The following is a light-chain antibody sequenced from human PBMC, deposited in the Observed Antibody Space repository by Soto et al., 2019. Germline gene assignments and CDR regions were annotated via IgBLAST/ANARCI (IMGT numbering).Light chain of an antibody. CDR1: QGIRND. Sequence: DIQMTQSPSSLSASVGDRVTITCRASQGIRNDVGWYQQKPGKAPKRLIYAASSLDSGVPSRFSGSGSGTEFTLTISSLQPEDFATYYCLQNNSYPLTFGPGTKVDIK. V-gene: IGKV1-17*01. CDR2: AAS. J-gene: IGKJ3*01. CDR3: LQNNSYPLT.